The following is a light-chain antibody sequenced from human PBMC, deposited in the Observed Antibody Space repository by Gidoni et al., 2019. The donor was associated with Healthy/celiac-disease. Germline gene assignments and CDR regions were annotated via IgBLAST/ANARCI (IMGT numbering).Light chain of an antibody. Sequence: EIVMTQSPATLSVSPGERATLSCRASQSVSSNLAWYQQKPGQAPRLLIYGASTRATGIPARFSGSGSGTEFTLTLSSLQSEDFAVYYCQQYNNWPQTFGQXTKVEIK. J-gene: IGKJ1*01. CDR1: QSVSSN. V-gene: IGKV3-15*01. CDR2: GAS. CDR3: QQYNNWPQT.